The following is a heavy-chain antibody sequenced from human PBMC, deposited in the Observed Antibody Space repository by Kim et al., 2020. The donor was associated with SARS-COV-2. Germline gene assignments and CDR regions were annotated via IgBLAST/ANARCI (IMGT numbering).Heavy chain of an antibody. CDR3: ARELIYGYNSYYGMDV. CDR1: GYTFTGYY. D-gene: IGHD5-12*01. J-gene: IGHJ6*02. CDR2: INPNSGGT. V-gene: IGHV1-2*04. Sequence: ASVKVSCKASGYTFTGYYMHWVRQAPGQGLEWMGWINPNSGGTNYAQKFQGWVTMTRDTSISTAYMELSRLRSDDTAAYYCARELIYGYNSYYGMDVWGQGTTVTVSS.